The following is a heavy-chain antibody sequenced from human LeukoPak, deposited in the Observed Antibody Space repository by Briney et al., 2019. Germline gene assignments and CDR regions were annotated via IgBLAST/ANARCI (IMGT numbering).Heavy chain of an antibody. V-gene: IGHV3-23*01. CDR3: AKAMGATLFDY. D-gene: IGHD1-26*01. J-gene: IGHJ4*02. Sequence: GGSLRLSCAASGFPLSRSAMSWVRQAPGKGLEWVSNISGSGSGGSTYYADSVKGRFTISRDNSKNTLYLQMNSLRAGDTAVYYCAKAMGATLFDYWGQGTLVTVSS. CDR2: ISGSGSGGST. CDR1: GFPLSRSA.